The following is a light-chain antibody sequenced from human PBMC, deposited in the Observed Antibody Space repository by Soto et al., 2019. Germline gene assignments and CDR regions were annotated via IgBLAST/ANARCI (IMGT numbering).Light chain of an antibody. CDR3: QQYNSYSET. V-gene: IGKV1-5*03. J-gene: IGKJ1*01. Sequence: DIQMTQSPSTLSASVGDRVTITSRASQNINSWLAWYQQKPGKAPKVLIYKASSLESGVPSRFSGSGSGTEFTLTISSLQPDDFAIYYCQQYNSYSETFGQGTKVDI. CDR1: QNINSW. CDR2: KAS.